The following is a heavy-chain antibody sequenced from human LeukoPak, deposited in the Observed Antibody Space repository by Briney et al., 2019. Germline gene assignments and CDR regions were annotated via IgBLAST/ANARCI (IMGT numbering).Heavy chain of an antibody. CDR3: ARGFYFSMTELYYLDL. Sequence: GGSLRLSCAVSGLNFRSFWMSWVRQAPGKGLEWVANIKQDETEKFYVDSVKGRFTISRDNDKNSLYLQMNSLRVEDSAVYYCARGFYFSMTELYYLDLWGRGTLVTVSS. D-gene: IGHD2-8*01. V-gene: IGHV3-7*04. CDR2: IKQDETEK. J-gene: IGHJ2*01. CDR1: GLNFRSFW.